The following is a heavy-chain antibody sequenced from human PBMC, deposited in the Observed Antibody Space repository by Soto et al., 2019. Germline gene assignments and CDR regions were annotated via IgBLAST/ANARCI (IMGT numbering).Heavy chain of an antibody. CDR1: GGSFSGYY. CDR2: INHSGST. CDR3: ARGITIFGVVSRIRRTYNWFDP. V-gene: IGHV4-34*01. D-gene: IGHD3-3*01. Sequence: SETLSLTCAVYGGSFSGYYWSWIRQPPGKGLEWIGEINHSGSTNYNPSLKSRVTISVDTSKNQFSLKLSSVTAADTAVYYCARGITIFGVVSRIRRTYNWFDPCGQGALVPVSS. J-gene: IGHJ5*02.